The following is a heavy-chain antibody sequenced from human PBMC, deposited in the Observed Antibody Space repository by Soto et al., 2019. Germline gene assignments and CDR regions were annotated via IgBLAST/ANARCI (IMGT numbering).Heavy chain of an antibody. J-gene: IGHJ6*02. CDR2: IYYSGST. D-gene: IGHD4-17*01. CDR1: GGSISSGDYY. Sequence: SETLSLTCTVSGGSISSGDYYWSWIRQPPGKGLEWIGYIYYSGSTYYNPSLKSRVTISVDTSKNQFSLKLSSVTAADTAVYNCAREEDYGDYGVYYYGMDVWGQGTTVTVSS. CDR3: AREEDYGDYGVYYYGMDV. V-gene: IGHV4-30-4*01.